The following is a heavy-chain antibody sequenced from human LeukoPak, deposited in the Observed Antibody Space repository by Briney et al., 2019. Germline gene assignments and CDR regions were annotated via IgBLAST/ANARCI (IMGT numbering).Heavy chain of an antibody. J-gene: IGHJ4*02. CDR3: VRGIDTTGYFNY. CDR1: GYSFSTYP. D-gene: IGHD3-22*01. CDR2: INTNTGSP. Sequence: ASVNVSCKASGYSFSTYPINWVRQAPGQGLEWMGWINTNTGSPTYAQGLTGRFVFSVDTSVSTALLQINSLKAEDNALYYCVRGIDTTGYFNYWGQETLVTVSS. V-gene: IGHV7-4-1*02.